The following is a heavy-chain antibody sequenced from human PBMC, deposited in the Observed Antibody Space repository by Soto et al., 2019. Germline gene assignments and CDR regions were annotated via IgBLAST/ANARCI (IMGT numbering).Heavy chain of an antibody. CDR1: GFTFSGSA. D-gene: IGHD4-17*01. J-gene: IGHJ4*02. CDR3: TMTTVTTWGY. Sequence: EVQLVESGGGLVQPGGSLKLSCAASGFTFSGSAMHWVRQASGKGLEWVGRIRSKANSYATAYAASVKGRFTISRDESKTTAYLQMNSLKTEDTAVYYCTMTTVTTWGYWGQGTLVTVSS. V-gene: IGHV3-73*01. CDR2: IRSKANSYAT.